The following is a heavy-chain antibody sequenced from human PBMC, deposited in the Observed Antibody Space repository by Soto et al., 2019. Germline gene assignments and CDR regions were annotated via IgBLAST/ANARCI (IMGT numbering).Heavy chain of an antibody. Sequence: QLQLQESGPGLVKPSETLSLTCTDSGGSISSSSYYWGWIRQPPGKGLEWIGSIYYSGSTYYNPSLKSRVTISVDTSKNQFSLKLSSVTAADTAVYYCVRQGDTAMVTWDNWFDPWGQGTLVTVSS. D-gene: IGHD5-18*01. CDR1: GGSISSSSYY. J-gene: IGHJ5*02. CDR3: VRQGDTAMVTWDNWFDP. CDR2: IYYSGST. V-gene: IGHV4-39*01.